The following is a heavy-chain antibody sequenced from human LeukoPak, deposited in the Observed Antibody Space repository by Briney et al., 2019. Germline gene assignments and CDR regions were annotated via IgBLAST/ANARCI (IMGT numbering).Heavy chain of an antibody. D-gene: IGHD2-15*01. Sequence: PGGSLRLSCAASGFTFSSYWMSWVRQAPGKGLEWVANIKQDGSEKYYVDSVKGRFTISRDNAKNSLYLQMNSLRAEDTAVYYCARDPFISRYCSGGSCYSTGDYYYGMDVWGQGTTVTVSS. J-gene: IGHJ6*02. CDR2: IKQDGSEK. CDR1: GFTFSSYW. CDR3: ARDPFISRYCSGGSCYSTGDYYYGMDV. V-gene: IGHV3-7*01.